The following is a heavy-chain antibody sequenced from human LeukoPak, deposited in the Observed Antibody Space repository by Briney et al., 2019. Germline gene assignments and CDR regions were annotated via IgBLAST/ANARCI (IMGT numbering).Heavy chain of an antibody. CDR2: IKQDGNEK. V-gene: IGHV3-7*01. Sequence: GGSLRLSCVASGFTLSSYWMNWVRQAPGKGLEWVATIKQDGNEKYYVDSVKGRFTISRDNAKNSLYLQMNSLTAEDTAVYYCASSPPYYDFWSGYTYYFDYWGQGTLVTVSS. J-gene: IGHJ4*02. CDR3: ASSPPYYDFWSGYTYYFDY. CDR1: GFTLSSYW. D-gene: IGHD3-3*01.